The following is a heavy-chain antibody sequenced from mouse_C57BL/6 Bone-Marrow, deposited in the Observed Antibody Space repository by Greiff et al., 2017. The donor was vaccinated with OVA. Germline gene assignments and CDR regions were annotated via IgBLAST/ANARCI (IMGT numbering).Heavy chain of an antibody. CDR3: ARDDGYFVWYFDV. CDR2: IDPSDSET. J-gene: IGHJ1*03. D-gene: IGHD2-3*01. CDR1: GYTFTSYW. Sequence: QVQLKQPGAELVRPGSSVKLSCKASGYTFTSYWMHWVKQRPIQGLEWIGNIDPSDSETHYNQKFKDKATLTVDKSSSTAYMQLSSLTSEDSAVYYGARDDGYFVWYFDVWGTGTTVTVSS. V-gene: IGHV1-52*01.